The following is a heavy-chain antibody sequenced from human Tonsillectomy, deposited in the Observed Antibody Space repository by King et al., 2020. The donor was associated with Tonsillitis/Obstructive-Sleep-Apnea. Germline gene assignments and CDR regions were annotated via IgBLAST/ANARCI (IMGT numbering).Heavy chain of an antibody. V-gene: IGHV4-59*01. CDR3: ARVAKNDFWSGYYSYYYMDV. J-gene: IGHJ6*03. D-gene: IGHD3-3*01. CDR1: GGSISSYY. CDR2: IYYSGST. Sequence: VQLQESGPGLVKPSETLSLTCTVSGGSISSYYWSWVRQPPGEGLEWIGYIYYSGSTNYNPSLKSRVTILVDTSKNQFSLKLSSVTAADTAVYYCARVAKNDFWSGYYSYYYMDVWGKGTTVTVSS.